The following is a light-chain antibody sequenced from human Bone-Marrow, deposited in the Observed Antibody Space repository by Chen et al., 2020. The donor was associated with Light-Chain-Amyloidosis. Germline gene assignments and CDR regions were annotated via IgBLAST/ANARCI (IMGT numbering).Light chain of an antibody. V-gene: IGLV3-21*02. CDR1: NIGSTS. Sequence: SYVLTQPSSLSVAPGQTATSDCGGNNIGSTSVHWYQQTPGQAPLLVVYDDSDRPSGIPERLSGSNSGNTATLTISRVEAGDEADYYCQVWDRSSDRPVFGGGTKLTVL. J-gene: IGLJ3*02. CDR3: QVWDRSSDRPV. CDR2: DDS.